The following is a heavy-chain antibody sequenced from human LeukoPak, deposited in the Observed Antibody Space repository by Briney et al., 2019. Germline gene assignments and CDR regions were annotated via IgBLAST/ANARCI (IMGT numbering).Heavy chain of an antibody. CDR2: IRSDGSNK. D-gene: IGHD6-6*01. V-gene: IGHV3-30*02. Sequence: GGSLRLSCAASGFTFSSYGMHWVRQAPGKGLEWVAFIRSDGSNKYYADSVKGRFTISRDNSKNTLYLQMNSLRAEDTAVYYCAKDRIAARTFDYWGQGTLVTVSS. J-gene: IGHJ4*02. CDR3: AKDRIAARTFDY. CDR1: GFTFSSYG.